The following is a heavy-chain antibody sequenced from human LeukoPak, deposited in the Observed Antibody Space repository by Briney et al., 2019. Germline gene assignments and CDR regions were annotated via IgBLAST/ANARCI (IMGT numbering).Heavy chain of an antibody. V-gene: IGHV3-23*01. Sequence: GGSLRLSCAASGFTFSSYDMTWVRQAPGKGLEWVSGISANGDRTYYADSVRGRLTISRDNSKNTLFLQMNSLRAEDTAVYYCTKDSPQTDGWFYFDYWGQGTLVSVSS. J-gene: IGHJ4*02. D-gene: IGHD6-19*01. CDR2: ISANGDRT. CDR1: GFTFSSYD. CDR3: TKDSPQTDGWFYFDY.